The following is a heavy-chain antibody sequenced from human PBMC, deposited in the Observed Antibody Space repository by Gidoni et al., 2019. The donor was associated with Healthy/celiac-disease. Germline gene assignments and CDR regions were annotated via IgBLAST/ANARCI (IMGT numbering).Heavy chain of an antibody. V-gene: IGHV1-69*04. Sequence: QGLEWMGRIIPMLGIANNAQKFQGRVTITADKSTSTAYMELSSLRSEDMAVYYCARDGGLATSNAFDIWGQGTMVTVSS. D-gene: IGHD3-16*01. CDR2: IIPMLGIA. CDR3: ARDGGLATSNAFDI. J-gene: IGHJ3*02.